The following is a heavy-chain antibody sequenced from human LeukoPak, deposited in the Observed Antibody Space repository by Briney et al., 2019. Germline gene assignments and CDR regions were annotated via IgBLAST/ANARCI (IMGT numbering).Heavy chain of an antibody. J-gene: IGHJ4*02. Sequence: ASVTVSCKASGYTFTGYYMHWVRQAPGQGLEWMGWINPNSGGTNYAQKFQGRVTMTRDTSISTAYMELSRLRSDDTAVYYCARDSPYSGSYLSYWGQGTLVTVSS. V-gene: IGHV1-2*02. CDR1: GYTFTGYY. D-gene: IGHD1-26*01. CDR2: INPNSGGT. CDR3: ARDSPYSGSYLSY.